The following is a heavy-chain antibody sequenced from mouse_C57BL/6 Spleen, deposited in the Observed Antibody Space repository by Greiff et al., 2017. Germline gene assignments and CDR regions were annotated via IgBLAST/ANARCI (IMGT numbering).Heavy chain of an antibody. CDR3: AREWYYGSSPYYFDY. Sequence: EVKVVESGGGLVKPGGSLKLSCAASGYTFSDYGMHWVRQAPEKGLEWVAYISSGSSTIYYADTVKGRFTISRDNAKNTLFLQMTSLRSEDTAMYYCAREWYYGSSPYYFDYWGQGTTLTVSS. J-gene: IGHJ2*01. D-gene: IGHD1-1*01. CDR1: GYTFSDYG. V-gene: IGHV5-17*01. CDR2: ISSGSSTI.